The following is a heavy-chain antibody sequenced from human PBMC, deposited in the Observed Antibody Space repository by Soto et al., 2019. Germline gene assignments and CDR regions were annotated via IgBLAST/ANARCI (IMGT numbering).Heavy chain of an antibody. CDR2: IYSDGTT. J-gene: IGHJ4*02. Sequence: HPGGSLRLSCAASGFTVSSGYMSWVRQAPGKGLEWVSLIYSDGTTYYADSVKGRFTISRDNSKNTLYLQMNSLRAEDTAVYYCASTTAFDYWGQGTLVTVSS. V-gene: IGHV3-66*01. D-gene: IGHD4-17*01. CDR3: ASTTAFDY. CDR1: GFTVSSGY.